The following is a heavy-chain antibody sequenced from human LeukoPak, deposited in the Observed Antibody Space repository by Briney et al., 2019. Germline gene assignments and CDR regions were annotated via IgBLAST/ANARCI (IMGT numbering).Heavy chain of an antibody. CDR1: GYTFTSYD. Sequence: ASVKVSCKASGYTFTSYDINWVRQATGQGLEWMGWMNPNSGNTGYAQKFQGRVTMTRNTSVSTAYMELSSLRSADTAVYYCARGRLRRRGFDPWGQGTLVTVSS. D-gene: IGHD4-17*01. V-gene: IGHV1-8*01. CDR2: MNPNSGNT. J-gene: IGHJ5*02. CDR3: ARGRLRRRGFDP.